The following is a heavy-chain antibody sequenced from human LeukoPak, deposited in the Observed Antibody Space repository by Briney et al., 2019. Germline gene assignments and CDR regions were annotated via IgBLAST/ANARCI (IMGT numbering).Heavy chain of an antibody. J-gene: IGHJ3*02. Sequence: PSETLSLTCTVSGGSISSYYWSWIRQPPGKGLEWIGYIYFSGSTNYNPSLKSRVTISVDTSKNQFSLKMRYVTAADTAVYYCARSDCYGLVDIWGQGIMVTVSS. CDR2: IYFSGST. CDR1: GGSISSYY. CDR3: ARSDCYGLVDI. V-gene: IGHV4-59*01. D-gene: IGHD2-21*01.